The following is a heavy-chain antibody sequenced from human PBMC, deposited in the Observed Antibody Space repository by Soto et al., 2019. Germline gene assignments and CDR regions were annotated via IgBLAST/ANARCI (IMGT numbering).Heavy chain of an antibody. D-gene: IGHD3-3*01. V-gene: IGHV4-31*03. CDR2: IYTDGGT. J-gene: IGHJ4*01. Sequence: SETLSLTCTVSGDSINSGAYYRTWIRQHPGKGLEWIGCIYTDGGTDYSPSLKNRVTISMDTSKNHFSLRLTSVTAADTATYFCSRGLPEWSNSYWGNGTLVTVSA. CDR3: SRGLPEWSNSY. CDR1: GDSINSGAYY.